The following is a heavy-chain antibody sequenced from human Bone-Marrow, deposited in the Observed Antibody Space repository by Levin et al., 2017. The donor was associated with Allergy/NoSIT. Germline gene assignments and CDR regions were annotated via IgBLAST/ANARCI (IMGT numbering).Heavy chain of an antibody. D-gene: IGHD2-2*03. V-gene: IGHV3-53*01. Sequence: PGGSLRLSCVASGFNFNTYDMVWVRQAPGKGLEWVSRIQRSGSTDYADSVKGRFTMSGDTSQNTVFLQANSLGADATAVYYCARGFCRSAGCYHNAFDVWGRGTMVTVSS. CDR3: ARGFCRSAGCYHNAFDV. J-gene: IGHJ3*01. CDR2: IQRSGST. CDR1: GFNFNTYD.